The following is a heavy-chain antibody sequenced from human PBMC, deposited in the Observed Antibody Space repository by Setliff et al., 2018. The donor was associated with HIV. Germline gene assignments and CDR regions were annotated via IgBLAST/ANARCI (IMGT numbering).Heavy chain of an antibody. CDR3: ARDGGSGVDY. Sequence: ASVKVSCKASGYTLNNYAMNWVRQAPGQGFEWLGWINTKTGYPTYAQDFTGRLVFSLDTSVNTAFVQISSLKAEDTAVYYCARDGGSGVDYWGQGTLVTVSS. CDR1: GYTLNNYA. CDR2: INTKTGYP. D-gene: IGHD2-15*01. V-gene: IGHV7-4-1*02. J-gene: IGHJ4*02.